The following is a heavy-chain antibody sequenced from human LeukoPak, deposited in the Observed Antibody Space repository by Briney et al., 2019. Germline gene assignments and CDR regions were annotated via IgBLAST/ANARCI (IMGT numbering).Heavy chain of an antibody. V-gene: IGHV4-59*01. CDR2: IYYSGST. CDR3: ARDQQQLPWYYAFDI. J-gene: IGHJ3*02. Sequence: SETLSLTCTVSGGSISSYYWSWIRQPPGKGLEWIGYIYYSGSTDYNPSLKSRVTISVDTSKNQFSLKLSSVTAADTAVYYCARDQQQLPWYYAFDIWGQGTMVTVSS. CDR1: GGSISSYY. D-gene: IGHD6-13*01.